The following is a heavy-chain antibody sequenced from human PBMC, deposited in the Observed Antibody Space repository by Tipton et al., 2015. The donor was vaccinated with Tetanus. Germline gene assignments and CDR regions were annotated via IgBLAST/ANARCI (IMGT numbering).Heavy chain of an antibody. CDR2: ISSTSTYI. V-gene: IGHV3-21*01. CDR1: GFLFSSYT. CDR3: ARELDCSGGGCYSYGLDV. Sequence: AVSGFLFSSYTMNWVRQAPGKGLEWVASISSTSTYIYYADSVKGRFTISRDNAKNSLTLQMSSLRDDDTAVYYCARELDCSGGGCYSYGLDVWGQGTTVTVSS. J-gene: IGHJ6*02. D-gene: IGHD2-15*01.